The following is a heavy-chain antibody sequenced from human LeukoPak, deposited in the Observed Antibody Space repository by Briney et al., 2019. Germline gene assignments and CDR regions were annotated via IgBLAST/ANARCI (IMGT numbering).Heavy chain of an antibody. J-gene: IGHJ6*03. CDR3: ARDRKYYYHMDV. Sequence: ETLSLTCTVSGGSISSSSYYWGWIRQPPGKGLEWIGSIYYSGSTYYNPSLKSRVTISVDTSKNQFSLKLSSLTAADTAVYYCARDRKYYYHMDVWGKGTTVTVSS. D-gene: IGHD1-14*01. CDR1: GGSISSSSYY. V-gene: IGHV4-39*07. CDR2: IYYSGST.